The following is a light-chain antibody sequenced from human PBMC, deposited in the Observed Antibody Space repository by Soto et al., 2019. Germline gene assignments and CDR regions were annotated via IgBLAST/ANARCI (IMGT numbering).Light chain of an antibody. J-gene: IGKJ5*01. CDR3: QQIYSTPPIT. Sequence: DIQMTQSPSSLSASVGDRVTITCRASQSISSYLNWYQQKPGKAPKLLIYAASSLQSGVPSRFSGSGYGTDFTLTISSLQPEDFATYYCQQIYSTPPITFGQGTRLEIK. V-gene: IGKV1-39*01. CDR2: AAS. CDR1: QSISSY.